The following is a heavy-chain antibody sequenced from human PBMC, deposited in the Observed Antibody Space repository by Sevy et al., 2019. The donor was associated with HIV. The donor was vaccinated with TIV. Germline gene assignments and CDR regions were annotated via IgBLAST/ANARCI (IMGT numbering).Heavy chain of an antibody. D-gene: IGHD2-15*01. CDR3: ARFSGGSNGTAFDY. V-gene: IGHV3-53*01. J-gene: IGHJ4*02. Sequence: GGSLRLSCTASGFTVNTNYMSWVRQAPEKGLEWVSVIYSGGSTYYADSVKGRFTISRDNSKNTVYLQMNSLRAEDTAVYYCARFSGGSNGTAFDYWGQGTLVTVSS. CDR2: IYSGGST. CDR1: GFTVNTNY.